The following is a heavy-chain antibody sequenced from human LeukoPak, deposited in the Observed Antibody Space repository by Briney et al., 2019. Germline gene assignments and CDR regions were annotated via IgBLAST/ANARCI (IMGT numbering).Heavy chain of an antibody. Sequence: PGGSLRLSCAASGFTFSSYGMSWVRQAPGKGLEWVSAISGSGGSTYYADSVKGRFTISGDNSKNTLYLQMNSLRAEDTAVYYCAKGPRAVVTAGGWFDPWGQGTLVTVSS. V-gene: IGHV3-23*01. CDR3: AKGPRAVVTAGGWFDP. D-gene: IGHD2-21*02. J-gene: IGHJ5*02. CDR1: GFTFSSYG. CDR2: ISGSGGST.